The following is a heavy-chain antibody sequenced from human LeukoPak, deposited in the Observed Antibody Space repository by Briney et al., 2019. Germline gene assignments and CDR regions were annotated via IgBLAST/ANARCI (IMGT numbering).Heavy chain of an antibody. D-gene: IGHD4-11*01. V-gene: IGHV4-34*01. Sequence: PSETLSLNCAVYGGAFSGYYWSWIRQPPGKGLEWIGEINHSGDTKYNPSLKSRVSMSVDVSKDQFSLKLTSLTAADTAVYYCARGSRNYYNYEGADYWGQGTLVTVSS. J-gene: IGHJ4*02. CDR1: GGAFSGYY. CDR2: INHSGDT. CDR3: ARGSRNYYNYEGADY.